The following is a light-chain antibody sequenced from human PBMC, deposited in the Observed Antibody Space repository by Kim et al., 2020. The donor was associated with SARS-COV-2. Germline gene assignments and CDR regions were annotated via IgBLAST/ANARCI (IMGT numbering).Light chain of an antibody. CDR1: EGISKY. Sequence: ASGGDRVTSTRRASEGISKYLAWYQQKQGNAPKLLIFAASASQSGVPTRFSGSGSGTDYTLTNSSLQSEDVATYYCQKYNGAPWTFGQGKKLEI. J-gene: IGKJ1*01. CDR3: QKYNGAPWT. V-gene: IGKV1-27*01. CDR2: AAS.